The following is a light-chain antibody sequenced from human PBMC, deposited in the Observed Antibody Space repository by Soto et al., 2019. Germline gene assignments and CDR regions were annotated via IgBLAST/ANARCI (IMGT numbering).Light chain of an antibody. CDR3: QQYNNWPRT. V-gene: IGKV3-15*01. Sequence: EIVMTQSPATLSVSPGERATLSCRASQSVSSNLAWYKQKPGQAPRLLIYGASTRATGIPGRFSGSGSGTDYTLTIRSLQSEDFAVYYCQQYNNWPRTFSQGTKVEIK. CDR1: QSVSSN. CDR2: GAS. J-gene: IGKJ1*01.